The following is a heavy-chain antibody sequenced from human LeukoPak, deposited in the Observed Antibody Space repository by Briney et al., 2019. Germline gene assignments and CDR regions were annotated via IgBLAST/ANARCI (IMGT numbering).Heavy chain of an antibody. J-gene: IGHJ4*02. CDR1: GYTFTGYY. Sequence: GASVKVSCKASGYTFTGYYMHWVRQAPGQGLEWMGWINPNSGGTNYAQKFQGRVTMTRDTSISTAYMELSRLRSDDTAVYYCARNRYCGGDCYAGLDYWGQGTLVTVSS. D-gene: IGHD2-21*02. CDR2: INPNSGGT. V-gene: IGHV1-2*02. CDR3: ARNRYCGGDCYAGLDY.